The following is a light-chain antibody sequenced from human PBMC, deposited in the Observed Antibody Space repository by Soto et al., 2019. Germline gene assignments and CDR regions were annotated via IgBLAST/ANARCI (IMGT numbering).Light chain of an antibody. V-gene: IGKV2-28*01. Sequence: DIVMTQSPLSLPVTPGEPASMSCRSSQSLLHRNGYTYLDWYLQKPGQSSQLLMYLGSNRAPGVPDRFSGSGSGTDFTLKTSRVEAEDVGVYYCMQSLQSRTFGGGTKVEIK. J-gene: IGKJ4*01. CDR3: MQSLQSRT. CDR1: QSLLHRNGYTY. CDR2: LGS.